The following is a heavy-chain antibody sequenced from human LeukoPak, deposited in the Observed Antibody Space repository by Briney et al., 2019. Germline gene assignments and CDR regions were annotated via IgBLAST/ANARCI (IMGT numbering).Heavy chain of an antibody. Sequence: GGSLRLSCAASGFTFSSYGMHWVRQAPGKGLEWVAFIRYDGSNKYYADSVKGRFTISRDNSKNTLYLQMNSLRAEDTAVYYCVKDRVAAAGNGVYFDYWGQGTLVTVSS. D-gene: IGHD6-13*01. CDR2: IRYDGSNK. CDR3: VKDRVAAAGNGVYFDY. J-gene: IGHJ4*02. CDR1: GFTFSSYG. V-gene: IGHV3-30*02.